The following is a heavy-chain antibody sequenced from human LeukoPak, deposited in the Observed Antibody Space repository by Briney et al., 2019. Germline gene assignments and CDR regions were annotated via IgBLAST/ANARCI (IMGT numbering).Heavy chain of an antibody. V-gene: IGHV3-21*01. Sequence: GRSLRLSCAASGFTFSSYSMNWVRQAPGKGLEWVSSISSSSSYIYYADSVKGRFTISRDNAKNSLYLQMNSLRAEDTAVYYCARVGITIFGVVINPSYYMDVWGKGTTVTVSS. CDR2: ISSSSSYI. D-gene: IGHD3-3*01. CDR3: ARVGITIFGVVINPSYYMDV. J-gene: IGHJ6*03. CDR1: GFTFSSYS.